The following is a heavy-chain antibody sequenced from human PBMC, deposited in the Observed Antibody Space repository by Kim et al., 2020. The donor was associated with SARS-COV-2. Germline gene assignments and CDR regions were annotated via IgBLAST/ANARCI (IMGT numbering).Heavy chain of an antibody. Sequence: GGSLRLSCAASGFTFSSYGMHWVRQAPGKGLEWVAVIWYDGSNKYYADSVKGRFTISRDNSKNTLYLQMNSLRAEDTAVYYCARALPGMVEMATPGDYWGQGTMVTVSS. V-gene: IGHV3-33*01. CDR3: ARALPGMVEMATPGDY. CDR2: IWYDGSNK. J-gene: IGHJ4*02. D-gene: IGHD5-12*01. CDR1: GFTFSSYG.